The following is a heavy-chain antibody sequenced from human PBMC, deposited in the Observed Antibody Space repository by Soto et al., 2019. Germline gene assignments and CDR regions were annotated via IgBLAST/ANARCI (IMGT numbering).Heavy chain of an antibody. CDR2: IYYSGST. D-gene: IGHD5-18*01. J-gene: IGHJ3*02. Sequence: SETLSLTCTVSGGSISSYYWSWIRQPPGKGLEWIGYIYYSGSTNYNPSLKSRVTISVDRSKNQFSLKLSSVTAADTAVYYCARQGAMGPGFDAFDIWGQGTMVTVSS. CDR3: ARQGAMGPGFDAFDI. V-gene: IGHV4-59*08. CDR1: GGSISSYY.